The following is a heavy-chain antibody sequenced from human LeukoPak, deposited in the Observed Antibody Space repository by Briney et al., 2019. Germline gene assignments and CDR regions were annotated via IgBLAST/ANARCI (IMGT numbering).Heavy chain of an antibody. CDR2: ISSSGSTL. CDR1: GFTFSDYY. CDR3: ARAPFCSSTSCPNVIDY. J-gene: IGHJ4*02. V-gene: IGHV3-11*01. Sequence: GGSLRPSFAASGFTFSDYYMRCIPEAPPKGLWRVSYISSSGSTLYYADSVKGRFTISRDNAKNSLYLQMNSLRAEDTAVYYCARAPFCSSTSCPNVIDYWGQGTLVTVSS. D-gene: IGHD2-2*01.